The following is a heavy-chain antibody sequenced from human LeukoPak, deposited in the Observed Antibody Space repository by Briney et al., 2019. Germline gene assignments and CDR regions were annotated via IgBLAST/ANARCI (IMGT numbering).Heavy chain of an antibody. J-gene: IGHJ2*01. D-gene: IGHD4-11*01. CDR1: GGSISSYY. CDR3: ARHIHSNYKSGWFFDL. Sequence: SETLSLTCTVSGGSISSYYWSWIRQPPGKGLEGIGYIYYWGSTNYNPCLKSRVTISVAPYKNQFSLQLSSVTAADTAMYFCARHIHSNYKSGWFFDLWGRGTLVTVSS. V-gene: IGHV4-59*08. CDR2: IYYWGST.